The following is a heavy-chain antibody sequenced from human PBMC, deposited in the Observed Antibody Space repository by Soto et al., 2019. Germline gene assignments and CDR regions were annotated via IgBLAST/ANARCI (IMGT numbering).Heavy chain of an antibody. CDR3: AKSRNYVPLFDY. CDR1: GVTFSSYG. V-gene: IGHV3-30*18. CDR2: ISDDGGDK. Sequence: QVQLVESGGGVVQPGRSLRLSCAASGVTFSSYGMHWVRQAPGKGLEWVAVISDDGGDKYYADSVKGRFTIFRDNSKNTLYLQMNSLRAEDTAVYYCAKSRNYVPLFDYWGQGTLVTVS. D-gene: IGHD3-16*01. J-gene: IGHJ4*02.